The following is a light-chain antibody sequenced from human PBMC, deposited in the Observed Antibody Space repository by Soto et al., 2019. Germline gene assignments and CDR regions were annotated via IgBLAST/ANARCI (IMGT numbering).Light chain of an antibody. CDR1: ISNIGSKT. V-gene: IGLV1-44*01. Sequence: QSALTQPPSASGTPWQGVTISCSVSISNIGSKTVKWYQQFPGTAPQLLIYSDNLLTSGVSDRFSGSKSGISASLAISDLQSDDEADYYCAAWDDSLNAYVFGPGTKVTVL. J-gene: IGLJ1*01. CDR2: SDN. CDR3: AAWDDSLNAYV.